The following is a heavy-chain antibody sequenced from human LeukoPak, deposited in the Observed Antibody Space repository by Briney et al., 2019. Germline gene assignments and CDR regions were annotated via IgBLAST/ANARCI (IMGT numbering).Heavy chain of an antibody. CDR2: ISYDGSNK. D-gene: IGHD1-26*01. Sequence: GGSLRLSRAASGFTFSSYGMHWVRQAPGKGLEWVAVISYDGSNKYYADSVKGRSTISRDNSKNTLYLQMNSLRAEDTAVYYCAKAGREYWGQGTLVTVSS. CDR3: AKAGREY. V-gene: IGHV3-30*18. J-gene: IGHJ4*02. CDR1: GFTFSSYG.